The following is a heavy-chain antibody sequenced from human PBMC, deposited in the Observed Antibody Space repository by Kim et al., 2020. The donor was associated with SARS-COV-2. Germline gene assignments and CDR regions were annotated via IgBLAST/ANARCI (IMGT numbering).Heavy chain of an antibody. CDR2: IYYNGST. D-gene: IGHD3-3*02. J-gene: IGHJ3*02. CDR3: ARRPTCFSPGCAFDI. V-gene: IGHV4-59*08. Sequence: SETLSLTCAVSGGSISHYYWTWIRQPPGKGLEWIGFIYYNGSTKYNPSLKSRLTISVDTSKNQFSLILSSVTAADTAVYYCARRPTCFSPGCAFDIWGQGTIVSVSS. CDR1: GGSISHYY.